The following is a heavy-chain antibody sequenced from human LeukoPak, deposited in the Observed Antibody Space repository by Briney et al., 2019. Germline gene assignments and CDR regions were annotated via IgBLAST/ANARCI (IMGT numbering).Heavy chain of an antibody. D-gene: IGHD4-23*01. Sequence: GGSLRLSCAPSGHTFNRYAMHWLRHAPGKGPVGLSLISGDAITTYYLDCVKGRFSIYRDNSKNSLYLNMNSLRSEDTALYYCAKDHVYGGADDWGQGTLVNVFS. CDR2: ISGDAITT. J-gene: IGHJ4*02. CDR1: GHTFNRYA. CDR3: AKDHVYGGADD. V-gene: IGHV3-43*02.